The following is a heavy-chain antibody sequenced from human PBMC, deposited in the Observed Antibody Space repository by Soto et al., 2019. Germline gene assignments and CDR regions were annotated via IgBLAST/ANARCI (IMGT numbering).Heavy chain of an antibody. CDR3: AREREQVAARFLGHAFDI. CDR2: IYYSGST. CDR1: GGSISSYY. V-gene: IGHV4-59*01. J-gene: IGHJ3*02. D-gene: IGHD6-6*01. Sequence: PSETLSLTCTVSGGSISSYYWSWIRQPPGKGLEWIGYIYYSGSTNYNPSLKSRVTISVDTSKNQFSLKLSSVTAADTAVYYCAREREQVAARFLGHAFDIWGQGTMVTVSS.